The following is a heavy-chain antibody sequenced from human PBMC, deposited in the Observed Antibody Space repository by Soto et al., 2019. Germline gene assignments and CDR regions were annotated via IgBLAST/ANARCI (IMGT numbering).Heavy chain of an antibody. Sequence: ASVKVSCKASGGTFSSYAISWVRQAPGQGLEWMGGIIPIFGTANYAQKFQGRVTITADKSTSTAYMELSSLRSEDTAVYYCARLGAYCGGDCYSESDYWGQGTLVTVSS. CDR1: GGTFSSYA. J-gene: IGHJ4*02. D-gene: IGHD2-21*02. CDR3: ARLGAYCGGDCYSESDY. CDR2: IIPIFGTA. V-gene: IGHV1-69*06.